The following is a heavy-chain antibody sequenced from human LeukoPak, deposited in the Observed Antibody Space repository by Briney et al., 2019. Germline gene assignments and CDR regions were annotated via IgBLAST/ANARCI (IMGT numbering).Heavy chain of an antibody. CDR3: AKQGAAAAGRPDY. J-gene: IGHJ4*02. D-gene: IGHD6-13*01. CDR2: ISGSGGST. Sequence: GGSLRLPCAASGFTFSSYGMSWVRQAPGKGLEWVSAISGSGGSTYYADSVKGRFTISRDNSKNTLYLQMNSLRAEDTAVYYCAKQGAAAAGRPDYWGQGTLVTVSS. CDR1: GFTFSSYG. V-gene: IGHV3-23*01.